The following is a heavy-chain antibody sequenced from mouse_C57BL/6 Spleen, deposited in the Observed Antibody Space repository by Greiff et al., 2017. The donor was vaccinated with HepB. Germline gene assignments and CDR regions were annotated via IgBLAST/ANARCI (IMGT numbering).Heavy chain of an antibody. Sequence: VQLQQSGPELVKPGASVKISCKASGYTFTDYYMNWVKQSHGKSLEWIGDINPNNGGTSYNQKFKGKATLTVDKSSSTAYMELRSLTSEDSAVYYCARREDAMDYWGQGTSVTVSS. V-gene: IGHV1-26*01. J-gene: IGHJ4*01. CDR2: INPNNGGT. CDR3: ARREDAMDY. CDR1: GYTFTDYY.